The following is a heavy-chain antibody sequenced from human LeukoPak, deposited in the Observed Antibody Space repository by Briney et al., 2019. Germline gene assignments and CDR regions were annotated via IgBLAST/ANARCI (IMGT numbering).Heavy chain of an antibody. CDR3: ARDSGDGYYGSGSYWYYFDY. CDR1: GGSISSYY. D-gene: IGHD3-10*01. CDR2: IYTSGST. J-gene: IGHJ4*02. V-gene: IGHV4-4*07. Sequence: SETLSLACTVSGGSISSYYWSWIRQPAGKGLEWIGRIYTSGSTNYNPSLKSRVTISVDTSKNQFSLKLSSVTAADTAVYYCARDSGDGYYGSGSYWYYFDYWGQGTLVTVSS.